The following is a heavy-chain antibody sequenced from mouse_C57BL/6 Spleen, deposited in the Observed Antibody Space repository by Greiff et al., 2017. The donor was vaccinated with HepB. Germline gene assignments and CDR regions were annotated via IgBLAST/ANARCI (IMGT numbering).Heavy chain of an antibody. CDR1: GFTFSDYG. D-gene: IGHD1-1*01. Sequence: EVKVVESGGGLVKPGGSLKLSCAASGFTFSDYGMHWVRQAPEKGLEWVAYISSGSSTIYYADTVKGRFTISRDNAKNTLFLQMTSLRSEDTAMYYCAMPHYGSSRAMDYWGQGTSVTVSS. CDR2: ISSGSSTI. V-gene: IGHV5-17*01. CDR3: AMPHYGSSRAMDY. J-gene: IGHJ4*01.